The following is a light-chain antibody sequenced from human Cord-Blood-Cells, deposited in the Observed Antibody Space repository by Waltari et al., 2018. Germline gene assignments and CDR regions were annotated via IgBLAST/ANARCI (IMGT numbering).Light chain of an antibody. CDR1: SSDVGGYNY. V-gene: IGLV2-11*01. CDR3: CSYAGSYTVV. CDR2: DVS. Sequence: QSALTQHRSVLWSPGPSVTISCTDTSSDVGGYNYVSWYQQHPGKAPQLMIYDVSKRPSGVPDRFSGSKSGNTASLTISGLQAEDEADYYCCSYAGSYTVVFGGGTKLTVL. J-gene: IGLJ2*01.